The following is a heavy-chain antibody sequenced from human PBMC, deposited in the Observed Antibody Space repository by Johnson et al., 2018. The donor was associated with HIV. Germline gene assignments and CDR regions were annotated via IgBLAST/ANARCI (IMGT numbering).Heavy chain of an antibody. D-gene: IGHD3-3*01. CDR3: ARGGSRTTIFGVDINLGGFDI. V-gene: IGHV3-13*01. J-gene: IGHJ3*02. Sequence: EMQLVESGGDWVQRGGSLKLSCAASGFTFSNYDIHWVRQATGKGLEWVSTMGTAGDTYYAGSVKGRFTVSREHAKNSLYLQMNSLRAGDTAVYYCARGGSRTTIFGVDINLGGFDIWGQGTRVTVSS. CDR1: GFTFSNYD. CDR2: MGTAGDT.